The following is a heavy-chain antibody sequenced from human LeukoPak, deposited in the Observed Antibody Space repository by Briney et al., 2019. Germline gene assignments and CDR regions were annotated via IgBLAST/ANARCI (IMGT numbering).Heavy chain of an antibody. D-gene: IGHD3-3*01. CDR3: ARNLLYYDFWSGYSRSEGYYFDY. CDR1: GGSFSGYY. Sequence: SETLSLTCAVYGGSFSGYYWSWIRQPPGKGLEWIGEINHSGSTNYNPSLKSRVTISVDTSKNQFSLKLSSVTAADTAVYYCARNLLYYDFWSGYSRSEGYYFDYWGQGTLVTVSS. V-gene: IGHV4-34*01. CDR2: INHSGST. J-gene: IGHJ4*02.